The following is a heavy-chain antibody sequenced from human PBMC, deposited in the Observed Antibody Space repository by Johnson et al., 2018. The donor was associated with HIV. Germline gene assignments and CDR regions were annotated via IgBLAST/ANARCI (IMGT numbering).Heavy chain of an antibody. D-gene: IGHD6-13*01. Sequence: VQLVESGGGLVQPGGSLRLSCAASGFTFSSYDMHWVRQAPGKGLEWVAVISYDGSNKYYADSVKGRFTISRDNSKNTLYLQMNSLRAEDTAVYYCARDDLGNPFSSYDAFDIWGQGTMVTVSS. CDR2: ISYDGSNK. CDR3: ARDDLGNPFSSYDAFDI. V-gene: IGHV3-30-3*01. CDR1: GFTFSSYD. J-gene: IGHJ3*02.